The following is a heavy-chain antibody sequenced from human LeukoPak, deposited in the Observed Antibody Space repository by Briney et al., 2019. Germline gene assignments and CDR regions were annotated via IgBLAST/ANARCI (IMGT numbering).Heavy chain of an antibody. Sequence: GGSLRLSCAASGFTFNNYCMNWVRQAPGKGLEWVSPISSSSNYIYYADSVKGRFTISRDNAKNSLYLQMNSLRAEDTAVYYCARDLTDDFWSGYHFDSWGQGTLVTVSS. CDR3: ARDLTDDFWSGYHFDS. CDR1: GFTFNNYC. V-gene: IGHV3-21*01. CDR2: ISSSSNYI. J-gene: IGHJ4*02. D-gene: IGHD3-3*01.